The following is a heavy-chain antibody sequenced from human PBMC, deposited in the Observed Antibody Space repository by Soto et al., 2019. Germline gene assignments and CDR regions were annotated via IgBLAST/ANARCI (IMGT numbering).Heavy chain of an antibody. CDR1: GDSVASNSVT. Sequence: SQTLSLTCAISGDSVASNSVTWDWIRQSPSRGLEWLGRTYYRSKWYNDYAVSVKSRIIINPDTSKNQFSLHLNSVTPEDTAMYYCARLIGNSWFTDRGQGSLVTVSS. D-gene: IGHD6-13*01. CDR2: TYYRSKWYN. CDR3: ARLIGNSWFTD. J-gene: IGHJ4*02. V-gene: IGHV6-1*01.